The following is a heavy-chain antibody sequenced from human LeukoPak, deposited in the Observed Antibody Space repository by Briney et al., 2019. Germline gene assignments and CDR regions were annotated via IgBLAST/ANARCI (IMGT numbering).Heavy chain of an antibody. Sequence: TLSLTCTVSGGSISSGSYYWSWIRQHAGKGLECIGRIYTSGTTDDNPSLKSRVTMSVDTSKNQVSLKVTSVTAADTAVYYCARQDSKVGAYTGPYYFDYWGQGTLVTVSS. J-gene: IGHJ4*02. CDR2: IYTSGTT. CDR1: GGSISSGSYY. CDR3: ARQDSKVGAYTGPYYFDY. V-gene: IGHV4-61*02. D-gene: IGHD1-26*01.